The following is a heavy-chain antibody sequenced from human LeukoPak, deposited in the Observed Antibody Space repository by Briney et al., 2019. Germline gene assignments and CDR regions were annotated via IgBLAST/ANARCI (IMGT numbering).Heavy chain of an antibody. CDR1: GFTFSNAW. D-gene: IGHD4-17*01. V-gene: IGHV3-15*01. J-gene: IGHJ3*02. CDR2: IKSKTDGGTT. CDR3: TTADYGDYGAFDI. Sequence: GGSLRLSCAASGFTFSNAWMSWVRQAPGKGLEWVGRIKSKTDGGTTDYAAPVKGRFTISRDDSKNTLYLQMNSLKTEDTAVYYCTTADYGDYGAFDIWGQGTKVTVSS.